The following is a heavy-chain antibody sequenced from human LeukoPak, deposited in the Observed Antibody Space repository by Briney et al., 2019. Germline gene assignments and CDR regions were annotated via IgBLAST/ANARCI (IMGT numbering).Heavy chain of an antibody. J-gene: IGHJ4*02. V-gene: IGHV1-8*01. D-gene: IGHD1-26*01. CDR2: MNPNSGNT. CDR1: GYTFPSYD. Sequence: GASVKVPRKTSGYTFPSYDINWVRQATGQGLEWMGWMNPNSGNTGYAQKFQGRDTITRNTSITTAYMDLSSLRSEDKAVYYCARGPKWSGSYYFFDYWGQGTLVSASS. CDR3: ARGPKWSGSYYFFDY.